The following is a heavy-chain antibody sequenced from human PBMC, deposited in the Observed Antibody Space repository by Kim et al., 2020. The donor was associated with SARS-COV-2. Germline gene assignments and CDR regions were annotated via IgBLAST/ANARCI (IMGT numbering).Heavy chain of an antibody. CDR2: ISYDGSNK. CDR3: ARDRRAYYYGSGSSSYYYYYGMDV. V-gene: IGHV3-30*04. Sequence: GGSLRLSCAASGFTFSSYTMHWVRHAPGKGLEWVAVISYDGSNKYYPDSVKGRFTISRDNSRNTLYLQMNSLRAEDTAVYYCARDRRAYYYGSGSSSYYYYYGMDVWGQGTTVTVSS. D-gene: IGHD3-10*01. CDR1: GFTFSSYT. J-gene: IGHJ6*02.